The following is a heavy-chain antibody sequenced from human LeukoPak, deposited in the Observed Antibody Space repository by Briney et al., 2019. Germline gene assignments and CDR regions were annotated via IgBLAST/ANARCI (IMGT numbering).Heavy chain of an antibody. D-gene: IGHD1-26*01. CDR1: GFIFSNYA. V-gene: IGHV3-74*01. J-gene: IGHJ4*02. CDR2: INSDGSST. CDR3: AREGASAGMDY. Sequence: GGSLRLSCAASGFIFSNYAMSWVRQAPGKGLVWVSRINSDGSSTSYADSVKGRFTISRDNAKNTLYLQMNSLRAEDTAVYYCAREGASAGMDYWGQGTLVTVSS.